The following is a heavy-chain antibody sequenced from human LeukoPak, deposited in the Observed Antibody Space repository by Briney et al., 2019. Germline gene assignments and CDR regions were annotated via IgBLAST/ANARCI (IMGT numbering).Heavy chain of an antibody. CDR3: AKDSLSYVY. Sequence: GGSLRLSCAASGFTFGSYAMSWVRQAPGKGLEWVSAISGSGGSTYYADSVKGRFTISRDNSKNTLYLQMNSLRAEETAVYDCAKDSLSYVYWRQATQVTVSS. CDR2: ISGSGGST. V-gene: IGHV3-23*01. J-gene: IGHJ4*02. D-gene: IGHD3-10*02. CDR1: GFTFGSYA.